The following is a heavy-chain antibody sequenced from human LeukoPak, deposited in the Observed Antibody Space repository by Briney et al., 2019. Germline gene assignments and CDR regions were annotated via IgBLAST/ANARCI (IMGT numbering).Heavy chain of an antibody. CDR2: IYYSGST. CDR1: GGSISSSNYS. Sequence: PSETLSLTCTVSGGSISSSNYSWGWIRQPPGKGLEWIGSIYYSGSTYYNPSLKSRVTISVDTSKNQFSLKLSSVTAADTAVYYCASRAAAGTRGGENFDYWGQGTLVTVSS. D-gene: IGHD6-13*01. CDR3: ASRAAAGTRGGENFDY. J-gene: IGHJ4*02. V-gene: IGHV4-39*07.